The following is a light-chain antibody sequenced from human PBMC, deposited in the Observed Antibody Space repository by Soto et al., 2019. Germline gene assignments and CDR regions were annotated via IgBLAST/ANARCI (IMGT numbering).Light chain of an antibody. V-gene: IGLV7-46*01. Sequence: QAVVTQEPSLTVSPGGTVTLTCASSTGAVTSRHYPYWFQQQPGHVPRALIYDTSNKHSWTPSRFSGSLLGGIPALNLSGAQPEDEADYYCSLSYSGVRVFGGGTKLTVL. CDR3: SLSYSGVRV. J-gene: IGLJ3*02. CDR1: TGAVTSRHY. CDR2: DTS.